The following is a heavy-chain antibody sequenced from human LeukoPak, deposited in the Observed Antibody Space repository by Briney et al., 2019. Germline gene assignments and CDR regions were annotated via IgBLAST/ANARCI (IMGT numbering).Heavy chain of an antibody. Sequence: SVKVSCKASGGTFSSYAISWVRQAPGQGLEWMGGIIPIFGTANYAQKFQGRVTITADKSTSTAYMELSSLRSEDTAVYYCARDQGPGIAAAGAEYFQHWGQGTLVTVSS. V-gene: IGHV1-69*06. D-gene: IGHD6-13*01. CDR1: GGTFSSYA. CDR2: IIPIFGTA. J-gene: IGHJ1*01. CDR3: ARDQGPGIAAAGAEYFQH.